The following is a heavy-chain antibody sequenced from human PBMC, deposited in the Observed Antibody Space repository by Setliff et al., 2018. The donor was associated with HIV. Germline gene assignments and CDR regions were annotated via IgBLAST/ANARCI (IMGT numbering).Heavy chain of an antibody. V-gene: IGHV4-30-2*01. CDR2: IFHSGST. D-gene: IGHD5-18*01. J-gene: IGHJ4*02. Sequence: SETLSLTCAVSGGSISGDGYSWSWIRQPPGKGLEWIGYIFHSGSTYYNPSLKSRVTISEDRSKNQFSLKLTSVTAADTAVYYCASHERGNSYGLVSWGQRMLVTVSS. CDR3: ASHERGNSYGLVS. CDR1: GGSISGDGYS.